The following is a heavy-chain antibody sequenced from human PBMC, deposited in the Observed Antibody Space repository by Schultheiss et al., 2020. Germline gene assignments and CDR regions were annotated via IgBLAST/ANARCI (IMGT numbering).Heavy chain of an antibody. CDR3: ARDQMGIAASDY. D-gene: IGHD6-13*01. CDR1: EFTFSSYG. V-gene: IGHV3-9*01. CDR2: ISWNSGSI. Sequence: GGSLRLSCAASEFTFSSYGMHWVRQAPGKGLEWVSGISWNSGSIGYADSVKGRFTISRDNAKNSLYLQMNSLRAEDTAVYYCARDQMGIAASDYWGQGTTVTVSS. J-gene: IGHJ4*02.